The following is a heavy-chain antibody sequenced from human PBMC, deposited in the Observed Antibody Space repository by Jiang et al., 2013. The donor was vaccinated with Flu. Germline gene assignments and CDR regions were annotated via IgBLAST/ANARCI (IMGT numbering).Heavy chain of an antibody. V-gene: IGHV2-70*11. J-gene: IGHJ3*02. CDR2: IDWDDDK. D-gene: IGHD3-22*01. CDR3: ARTADIYDSNHCGNAFDI. CDR1: GFSLSTSGMC. Sequence: KPTQTLTLTCTFSGFSLSTSGMCVSWIRQPPGKALEWLARIDWDDDKYYSTSLKTRLTISKDTSKNQVVLTMTNMDPVDTATYYCARTADIYDSNHCGNAFDIWGQGTMVTVSS.